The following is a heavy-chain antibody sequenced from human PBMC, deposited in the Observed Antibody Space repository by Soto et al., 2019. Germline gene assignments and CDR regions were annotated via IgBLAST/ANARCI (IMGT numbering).Heavy chain of an antibody. Sequence: PSETLSLTCTVSGGSISSGDYYWSWIRQPPGKGLEWIGYIYHSGSTYYNPSLRSRVTISVDTSKNQFSLKLSSVTAADTAVYYCARVVDYCDPYYYSGMDARAQGTTLTVSS. CDR3: ARVVDYCDPYYYSGMDA. CDR2: IYHSGST. CDR1: GGSISSGDYY. J-gene: IGHJ6*02. V-gene: IGHV4-30-4*01. D-gene: IGHD3-22*01.